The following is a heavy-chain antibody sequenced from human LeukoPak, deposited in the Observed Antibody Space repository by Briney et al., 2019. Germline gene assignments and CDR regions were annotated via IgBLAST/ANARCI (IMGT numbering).Heavy chain of an antibody. J-gene: IGHJ5*02. V-gene: IGHV4-39*01. Sequence: SETLSLTCSVSGGSISSNIHYWGWIRQPPGKGLVWIGSIYYNDYTYYNPSLESRVTISVDTSRNQFSLRLNSVTAADTAVYYCARQGRDTMVRGVIKDWFDPWGQGTLVTVSS. D-gene: IGHD3-10*01. CDR2: IYYNDYT. CDR3: ARQGRDTMVRGVIKDWFDP. CDR1: GGSISSNIHY.